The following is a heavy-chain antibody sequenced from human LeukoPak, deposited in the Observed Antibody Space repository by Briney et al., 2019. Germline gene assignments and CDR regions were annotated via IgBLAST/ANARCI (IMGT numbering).Heavy chain of an antibody. Sequence: SETLSLTCTVSGGSISSYYWSWIRQPPGKGLEWIGYIYYSGSTNYNPSPKSRVTISVDTSKNQFSLKLSSVTAADTAVYYCARVRNYYDSSGYYSRYFDLWGRGTLVTVSS. D-gene: IGHD3-22*01. V-gene: IGHV4-59*01. J-gene: IGHJ2*01. CDR3: ARVRNYYDSSGYYSRYFDL. CDR1: GGSISSYY. CDR2: IYYSGST.